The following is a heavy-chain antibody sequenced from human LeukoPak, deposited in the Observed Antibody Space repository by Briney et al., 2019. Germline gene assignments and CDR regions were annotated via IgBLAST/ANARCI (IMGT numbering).Heavy chain of an antibody. Sequence: GASVKVSCKASGYTFTTYDINWVRQATGQGLEWMGWMNPNSGNTGYAQKFQGRVTMTRNTSISTAYMELRSLRSEDTAVYYCARDYGTQVNDYWGQGTLVTVSS. V-gene: IGHV1-8*01. CDR2: MNPNSGNT. CDR3: ARDYGTQVNDY. D-gene: IGHD3-10*01. J-gene: IGHJ4*02. CDR1: GYTFTTYD.